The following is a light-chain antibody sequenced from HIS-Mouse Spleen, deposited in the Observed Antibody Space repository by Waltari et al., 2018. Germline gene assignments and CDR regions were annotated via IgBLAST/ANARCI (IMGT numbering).Light chain of an antibody. CDR1: RSDVGGYNY. CDR2: DVS. CDR3: CTYAGSYTVV. Sequence: QSAMTQPRSVSGSPGQSATISCPGTRSDVGGYNYASWYQTNPGKAPKLMFYDVSKRPSGVPDRFSGSKSRNTASLTISGLQAEDEADYYCCTYAGSYTVVFGGGTKLTVL. J-gene: IGLJ2*01. V-gene: IGLV2-11*01.